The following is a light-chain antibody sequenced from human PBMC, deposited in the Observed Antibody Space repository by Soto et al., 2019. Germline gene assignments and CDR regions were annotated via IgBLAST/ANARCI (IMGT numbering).Light chain of an antibody. CDR2: DDN. CDR3: GSWDSSMSAYV. V-gene: IGLV1-51*01. J-gene: IGLJ1*01. Sequence: QSAMTQPHSVSAAPGQKVTISCSGSSSNIGGNSVSWYQQLPGTAPKLLIYDDNQRPSGIPDRFSGSKSGTSATLGITGFQTGDEADYYCGSWDSSMSAYVFGTGTKLTVL. CDR1: SSNIGGNS.